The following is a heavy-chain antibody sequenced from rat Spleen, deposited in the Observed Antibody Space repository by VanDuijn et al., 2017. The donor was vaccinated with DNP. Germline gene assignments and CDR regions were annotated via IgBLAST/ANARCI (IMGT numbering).Heavy chain of an antibody. CDR2: ISTGGGNT. V-gene: IGHV5S13*01. CDR3: ATQRIRGNWFAY. J-gene: IGHJ3*01. Sequence: EVQLVETGGGLVQPGRSLKLSCVASGFTFSSYWMFWVRQAPTKGLEWVASISTGGGNTYYRDSVKGRFTISRDNAKNTQYLQMDSLRSEDTATYYCATQRIRGNWFAYWGQGTLVTVSS. D-gene: IGHD4-3*01. CDR1: GFTFSSYW.